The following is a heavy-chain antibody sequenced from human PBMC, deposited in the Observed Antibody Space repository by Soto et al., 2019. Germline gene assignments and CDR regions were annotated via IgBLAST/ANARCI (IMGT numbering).Heavy chain of an antibody. CDR2: ISGSGGST. D-gene: IGHD4-17*01. J-gene: IGHJ6*02. Sequence: EVQLLESGGGLVQPGGSLRLSCAASGFTFSSYAMSWVRQAPGKGLEWVSAISGSGGSTYYADSVKGRFTISRDNSKNTLYLQMNSLRAEDTAVYYCANLDYGDYVGRFGRGMDVWGQGTTVTVSS. CDR3: ANLDYGDYVGRFGRGMDV. V-gene: IGHV3-23*01. CDR1: GFTFSSYA.